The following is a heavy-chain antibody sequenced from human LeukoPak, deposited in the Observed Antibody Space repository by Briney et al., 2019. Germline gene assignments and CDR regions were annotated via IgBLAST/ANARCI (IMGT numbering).Heavy chain of an antibody. V-gene: IGHV5-51*01. Sequence: GESLKISCEASGYSFSNHWIAWVRQMPGKGLEWMGIIYPDDSDTRNSPSFRGQVTISVDKSISTAFLQWSSLKASDTAMYYCARQRFSGYDFDFWGQGTLVTVSS. CDR1: GYSFSNHW. CDR2: IYPDDSDT. CDR3: ARQRFSGYDFDF. D-gene: IGHD5-12*01. J-gene: IGHJ4*02.